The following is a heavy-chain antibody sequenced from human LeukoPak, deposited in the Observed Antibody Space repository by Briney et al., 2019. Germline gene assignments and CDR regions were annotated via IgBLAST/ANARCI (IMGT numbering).Heavy chain of an antibody. Sequence: GPSVKVSWKASGYTFTNYGIFWVRQAPGQGLEWMGWISAYSGNTIYAQKLQGRVTMTTETSTSTAYMELESLRSDDTAVYYCAISQGSYYDTSGYLGGDYWGQGTLVTVSS. CDR3: AISQGSYYDTSGYLGGDY. CDR1: GYTFTNYG. J-gene: IGHJ4*02. V-gene: IGHV1-18*01. D-gene: IGHD3-22*01. CDR2: ISAYSGNT.